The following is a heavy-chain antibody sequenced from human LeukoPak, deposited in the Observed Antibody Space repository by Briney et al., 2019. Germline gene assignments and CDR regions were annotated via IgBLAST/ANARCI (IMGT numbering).Heavy chain of an antibody. CDR2: IYYTGST. D-gene: IGHD5-18*01. CDR1: GGSISSYY. J-gene: IGHJ4*02. V-gene: IGHV4-59*01. Sequence: PSENLSLTCTVSGGSISSYYWSWIRQPPGKGLEWIGYIYYTGSTNYNPSLKSRVTISVDTSKNQFSLKLNSVTAADTALYYCARVGQYSHKDWGQGTLVTVSS. CDR3: ARVGQYSHKD.